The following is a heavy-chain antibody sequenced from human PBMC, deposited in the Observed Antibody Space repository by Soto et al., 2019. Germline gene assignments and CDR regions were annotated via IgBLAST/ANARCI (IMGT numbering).Heavy chain of an antibody. J-gene: IGHJ4*02. CDR1: GGSISSSSYY. D-gene: IGHD6-19*01. V-gene: IGHV4-39*01. CDR3: ARPGDGSGWSYYFDY. CDR2: IYYSGST. Sequence: SETLSLTCTVSGGSISSSSYYWGWIRQPPGKGLEWIGSIYYSGSTYYNPSLKSRVTISVDTSKNQFSLKLSSVTAADTAVYYCARPGDGSGWSYYFDYWGQGTLVTVS.